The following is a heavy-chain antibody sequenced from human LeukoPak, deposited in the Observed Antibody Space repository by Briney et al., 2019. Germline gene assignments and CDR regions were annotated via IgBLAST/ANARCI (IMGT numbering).Heavy chain of an antibody. D-gene: IGHD1-26*01. Sequence: PGGSLRLSCAASGLTFSTYNMNWVRQAPGKGLEWASYITSGSSTIYYADSVKGRFTISRDNAKNSLYLQMNSLRDEDTAVYYCARREYYYNYMDVWGKGTTVTVSS. CDR2: ITSGSSTI. CDR1: GLTFSTYN. J-gene: IGHJ6*03. CDR3: ARREYYYNYMDV. V-gene: IGHV3-48*02.